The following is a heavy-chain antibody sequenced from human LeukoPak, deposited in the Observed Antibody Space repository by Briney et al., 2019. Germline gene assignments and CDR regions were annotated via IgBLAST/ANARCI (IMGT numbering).Heavy chain of an antibody. V-gene: IGHV3-74*01. J-gene: IGHJ4*02. CDR2: INSDGSST. CDR3: ARRWGYCSSASCSENFDY. Sequence: GGSLRLSCAASGFTFSSYWMHWVRQAPGKGLEWVPRINSDGSSTTYADSVKGRFTISRDNAKNTLYVEMNSLRAEDTAVYYCARRWGYCSSASCSENFDYWGQGTLVTVSS. CDR1: GFTFSSYW. D-gene: IGHD2-2*01.